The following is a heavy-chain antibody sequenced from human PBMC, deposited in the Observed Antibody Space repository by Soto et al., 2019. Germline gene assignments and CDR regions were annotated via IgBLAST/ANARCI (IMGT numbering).Heavy chain of an antibody. D-gene: IGHD3-16*01. V-gene: IGHV4-59*08. CDR3: ASLGGWSVDY. CDR2: IYYSGST. J-gene: IGHJ4*02. CDR1: VRSISIFD. Sequence: QVPLQESGPGLVKPSETMSLTCTDSVRSISIFDWSCIRQPPGKGPEWIGYIYYSGSTNYNPSLNSRVTFSVDTSKNQFSPKLCAVTAADTAVYYCASLGGWSVDYWGQATLVTVSA.